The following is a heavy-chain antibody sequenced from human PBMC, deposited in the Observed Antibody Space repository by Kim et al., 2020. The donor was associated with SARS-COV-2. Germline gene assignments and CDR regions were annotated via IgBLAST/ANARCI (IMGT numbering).Heavy chain of an antibody. V-gene: IGHV1-69*13. CDR2: IIPIFGTA. CDR1: GGTFSSYA. CDR3: ARWGENSDYYDSSGPDAFDN. D-gene: IGHD3-22*01. Sequence: SVKVSCKASGGTFSSYAISWVRQAPGQGLEWMGGIIPIFGTANYAQKFQGRVTITADESTSTAYMELSSLRSEDTAVYYCARWGENSDYYDSSGPDAFDNWGQRKMGTVSS. J-gene: IGHJ3*02.